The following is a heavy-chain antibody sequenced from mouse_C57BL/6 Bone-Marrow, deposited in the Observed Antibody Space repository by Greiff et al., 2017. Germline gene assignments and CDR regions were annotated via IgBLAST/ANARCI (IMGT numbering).Heavy chain of an antibody. CDR3: ARSLYYSNLAWFAY. V-gene: IGHV1-80*01. Sequence: VNVVESGAELVQPGASVKISCKASGYAFRSYWMNWVKQRPGKGLEWIGQIYPGDGDTTYHGKFKGKATLTADKSSSTAYMQLSSLTSEDSAVYFCARSLYYSNLAWFAYWGQGTLVTVSA. CDR2: IYPGDGDT. J-gene: IGHJ3*01. CDR1: GYAFRSYW. D-gene: IGHD2-5*01.